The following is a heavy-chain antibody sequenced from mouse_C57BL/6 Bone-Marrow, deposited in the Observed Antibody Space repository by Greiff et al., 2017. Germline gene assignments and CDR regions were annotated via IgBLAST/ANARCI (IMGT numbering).Heavy chain of an antibody. CDR2: LSNLAYSI. CDR3: ARGDGYYLYYAMDY. V-gene: IGHV5-15*01. J-gene: IGHJ4*01. CDR1: GFTFSDYG. D-gene: IGHD2-3*01. Sequence: EVKLMESGGGLVQPGGSLKLSCAASGFTFSDYGMAWVRQAPRKGPEWVAFLSNLAYSIYYADTVTGRFTISRENAKNTLYLEMSSLRSEDTAMYYCARGDGYYLYYAMDYWGQGTSVTVSS.